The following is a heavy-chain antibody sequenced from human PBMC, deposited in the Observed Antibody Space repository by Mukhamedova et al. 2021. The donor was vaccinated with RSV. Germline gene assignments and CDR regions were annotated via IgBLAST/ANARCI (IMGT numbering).Heavy chain of an antibody. J-gene: IGHJ4*02. CDR2: ISSSGGST. Sequence: SAISSSGGSTYYADSVKGRFTISRDNSKSTLYLQMNSLIAEDTAVYYCERNYWGQGTLVTVSS. CDR3: ERNY. V-gene: IGHV3-23*01.